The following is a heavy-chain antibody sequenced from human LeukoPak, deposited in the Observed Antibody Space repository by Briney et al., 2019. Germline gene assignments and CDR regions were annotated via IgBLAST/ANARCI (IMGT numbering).Heavy chain of an antibody. D-gene: IGHD5-12*01. CDR1: GFTFSSYA. V-gene: IGHV3-23*01. Sequence: PGGSLRLSCAASGFTFSSYAMSWVRQAPGEGLEGVSAISGIGRSTYYADSVKARFTISRHNSKNTLYLQMNSLRAEDTAVYYCAKDLVRSGYETLSMDVWGQGTTVTVSS. CDR3: AKDLVRSGYETLSMDV. CDR2: ISGIGRST. J-gene: IGHJ6*02.